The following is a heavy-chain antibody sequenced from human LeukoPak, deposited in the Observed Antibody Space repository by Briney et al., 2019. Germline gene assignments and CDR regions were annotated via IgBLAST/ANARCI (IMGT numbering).Heavy chain of an antibody. D-gene: IGHD2-2*01. V-gene: IGHV3-23*01. CDR2: ISDSGGST. Sequence: GGSLRLSCAASGFTFSSYAMSWVRQAPGKGLEWVSGISDSGGSTYYADSVKGRFTISRDNSKNTLYLQMSSLRAEDTAVYYCAKRVGPYSTSWYFDYWGQGTLVTVSS. CDR1: GFTFSSYA. J-gene: IGHJ4*02. CDR3: AKRVGPYSTSWYFDY.